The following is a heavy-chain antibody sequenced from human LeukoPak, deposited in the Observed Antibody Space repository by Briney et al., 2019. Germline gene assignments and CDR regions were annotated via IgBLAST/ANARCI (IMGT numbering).Heavy chain of an antibody. Sequence: SETLSLTCTVSGGSISSSSYYWGWIRQPPGKGLEWIGSIYYSGSTYYNPSLRSRVTISVDTSKNQFSLKLSSVTAADTAVYYCAREIGGITIFGVVPRGWFDPWGQGTLVTVSS. CDR1: GGSISSSSYY. J-gene: IGHJ5*02. V-gene: IGHV4-39*07. CDR2: IYYSGST. D-gene: IGHD3-3*01. CDR3: AREIGGITIFGVVPRGWFDP.